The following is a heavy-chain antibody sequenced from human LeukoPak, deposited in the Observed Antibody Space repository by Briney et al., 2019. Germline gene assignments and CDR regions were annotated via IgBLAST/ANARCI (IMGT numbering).Heavy chain of an antibody. CDR2: IYSGGST. V-gene: IGHV3-53*01. CDR3: ARAKPKNMVRGLIMRRESRYYFDY. J-gene: IGHJ4*02. D-gene: IGHD3-10*01. Sequence: ETLSLTCTVSGGSINSSSYYWGWVRQAPGKGLEWVSVIYSGGSTYYADSVKGRFTISRDNSKSTLYIQMNSLRAEDTAVYYCARAKPKNMVRGLIMRRESRYYFDYWGQGTLVTVSS. CDR1: GGSINSSSYY.